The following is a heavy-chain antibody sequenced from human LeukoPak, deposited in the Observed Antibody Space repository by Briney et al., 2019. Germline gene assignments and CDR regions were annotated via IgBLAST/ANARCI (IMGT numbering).Heavy chain of an antibody. CDR3: ARDVRWLRFVFDH. CDR1: RSTSTAYS. D-gene: IGHD5-12*01. Sequence: GGSLRLSCAAPRSTSTAYSMNWVRQAPGKGLEWASYISSSSSTVYYTDSVKGRFTISRDNAKNSLYLQMNSLRDEDTAVYYCARDVRWLRFVFDHWGQGIPVTVSS. J-gene: IGHJ4*02. CDR2: ISSSSSTV. V-gene: IGHV3-48*02.